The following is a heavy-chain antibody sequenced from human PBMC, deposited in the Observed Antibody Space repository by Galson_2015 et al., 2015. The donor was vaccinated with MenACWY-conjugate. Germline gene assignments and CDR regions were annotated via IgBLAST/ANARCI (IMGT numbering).Heavy chain of an antibody. CDR3: ARDPPTAAGY. J-gene: IGHJ4*02. D-gene: IGHD6-13*01. Sequence: SLRLSCAASGFTVSSSYMSWVRQAPGKGLAWVSFIYSGGSTYYADSVKGRFTISRDNSRNTLYLQMNSLRAEDTAVYYCARDPPTAAGYWGQGTLVTVSS. CDR2: IYSGGST. CDR1: GFTVSSSY. V-gene: IGHV3-53*01.